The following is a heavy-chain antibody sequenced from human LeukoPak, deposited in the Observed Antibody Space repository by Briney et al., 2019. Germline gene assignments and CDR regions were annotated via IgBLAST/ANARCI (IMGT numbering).Heavy chain of an antibody. CDR2: IYYSGNT. CDR3: ARVPQVSYYYYYYMDV. V-gene: IGHV4-30-4*08. CDR1: GGSITSGGYY. Sequence: SQTLSLTCTVSGGSITSGGYYWSWIRQPPGKGLEWIGYIYYSGNTYYNPSLKSRVTISVDTSKNQFSLKLSSVTAADTAVYYCARVPQVSYYYYYYMDVWGKGTTVTVSS. D-gene: IGHD2-8*01. J-gene: IGHJ6*03.